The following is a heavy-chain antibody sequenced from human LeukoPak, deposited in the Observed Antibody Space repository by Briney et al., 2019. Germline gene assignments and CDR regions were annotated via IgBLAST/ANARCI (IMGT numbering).Heavy chain of an antibody. CDR3: ARVRNYPDAFDI. J-gene: IGHJ3*02. CDR2: IYDTGST. V-gene: IGHV4-59*01. CDR1: GGSISNYY. Sequence: ETLSLTCTVSGGSISNYYWAWIRQPPGKGLEWIGYIYDTGSTKYNPSLKSRLTISLHTSRNQFSLNLSSLTAAGTAIYYCARVRNYPDAFDIWGQGRMVTVSS. D-gene: IGHD5-24*01.